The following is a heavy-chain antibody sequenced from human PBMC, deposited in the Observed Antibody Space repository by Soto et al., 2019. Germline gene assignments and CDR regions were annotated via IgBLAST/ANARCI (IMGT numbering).Heavy chain of an antibody. CDR3: ARNQVLSAPWYYGMDV. CDR1: XASXSSXX. Sequence: SDTLSLTCTVXXASXSSXXXXXXXXXXXKGLEWIGYIQDSENINYNPYLKSRVTISVDTSKNQFSLKMRSVSAADTAIYYCARNQVLSAPWYYGMDVWGQGTT. CDR2: IQDSENI. D-gene: IGHD2-8*02. J-gene: IGHJ6*02. V-gene: IGHV4-59*02.